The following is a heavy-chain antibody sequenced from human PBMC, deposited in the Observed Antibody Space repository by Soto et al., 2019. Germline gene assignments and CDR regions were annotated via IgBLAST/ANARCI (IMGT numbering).Heavy chain of an antibody. D-gene: IGHD6-13*01. V-gene: IGHV1-69*06. CDR1: GGTFSSYA. J-gene: IGHJ6*02. Sequence: SVKVSCKASGGTFSSYAISWVRQAPGQGLEWMGGIIPIFGTANYAQKFQGRVTITADKSTSTAYMELSSLRSEDTAVYYCARERPGIAAAGSGNYYYYGMDVWGQGTTVTV. CDR3: ARERPGIAAAGSGNYYYYGMDV. CDR2: IIPIFGTA.